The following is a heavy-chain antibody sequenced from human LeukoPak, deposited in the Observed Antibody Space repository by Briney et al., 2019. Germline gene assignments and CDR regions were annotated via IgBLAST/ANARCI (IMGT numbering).Heavy chain of an antibody. CDR3: ARSTVYFDAFDI. CDR1: GGSFSGYY. J-gene: IGHJ3*02. D-gene: IGHD2/OR15-2a*01. CDR2: INHSGST. V-gene: IGHV4-34*01. Sequence: SETLSLTCGVYGGSFSGYYWSCIRQPPAKALEWIGEINHSGSTNHNPSLKSRVTISVDTSKNQFSLKLRSVTAADAAVYYCARSTVYFDAFDIWGQGTMVTVSS.